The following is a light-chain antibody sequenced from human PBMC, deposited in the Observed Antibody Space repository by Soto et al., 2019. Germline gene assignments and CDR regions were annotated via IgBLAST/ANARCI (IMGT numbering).Light chain of an antibody. CDR2: GAS. J-gene: IGKJ1*01. CDR3: HQYGSSGT. CDR1: QSVSSSY. Sequence: IVLTKSPGTLSLSPGERATLSCRASQSVSSSYLAWYQQKPGQAPRLLIYGASSRATGIPDRFSGSGSGTDFTLTISRLEPEDFAVYYCHQYGSSGTFGQGTKVDIK. V-gene: IGKV3-20*01.